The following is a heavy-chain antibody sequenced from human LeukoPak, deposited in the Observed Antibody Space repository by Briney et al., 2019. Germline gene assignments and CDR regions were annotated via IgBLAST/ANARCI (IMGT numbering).Heavy chain of an antibody. D-gene: IGHD2-15*01. J-gene: IGHJ4*02. CDR1: GFTFSTYA. Sequence: GSLRLSCAASGFTFSTYAMSWVRQAPGKGLEWVSAISGTGSSTYYADSVKGRFTISRDNSKNMLNLQMNSLRAEDTAVYYCAGDIASCSDTSCYDIRFDYWGQGTLVTVSS. CDR2: ISGTGSST. CDR3: AGDIASCSDTSCYDIRFDY. V-gene: IGHV3-23*01.